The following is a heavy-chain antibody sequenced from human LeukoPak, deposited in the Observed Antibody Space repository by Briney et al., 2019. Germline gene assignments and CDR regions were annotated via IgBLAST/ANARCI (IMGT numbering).Heavy chain of an antibody. CDR3: ARGLYAAAVPNWFDP. CDR2: IIPIFGTA. CDR1: GGTFSSYA. Sequence: ASVKVSCKASGGTFSSYAISWVRQAPGQGLEWMGRIIPIFGTANYAQKLQGRVTITTDESTSTAYMELSSLRSEDTAVYYCARGLYAAAVPNWFDPWGQGTLVTVSS. J-gene: IGHJ5*02. V-gene: IGHV1-69*05. D-gene: IGHD6-13*01.